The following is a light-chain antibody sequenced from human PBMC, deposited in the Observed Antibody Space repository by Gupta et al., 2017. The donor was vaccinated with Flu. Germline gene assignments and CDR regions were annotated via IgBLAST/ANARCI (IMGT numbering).Light chain of an antibody. CDR1: SSDVGGYNY. CDR2: EVS. CDR3: SSYAGRNNYV. V-gene: IGLV2-8*01. Sequence: QSALTQPPSASGSPGQSVTISCTGTSSDVGGYNYVSWYQQHPGKAPKLMIYEVSKRPSGVPDRFSGSKSGNTASLTVSALQAEDEADYYCSSYAGRNNYVFGTGTKVTVL. J-gene: IGLJ1*01.